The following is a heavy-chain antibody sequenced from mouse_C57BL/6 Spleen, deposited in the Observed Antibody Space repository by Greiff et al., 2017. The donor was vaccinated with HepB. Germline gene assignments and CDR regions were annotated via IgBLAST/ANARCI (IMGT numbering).Heavy chain of an antibody. CDR1: GYTFTSYW. V-gene: IGHV1-72*01. Sequence: QVQLQHPGAELVKPGASVKLSCKASGYTFTSYWMHWVKQRPGRGLEWIGRIDPNSGGTKYNEKFKSKATLTVDKPSSTAYMQLSSLTSEDSAVYYCARSATMVTGGAMDYWGQGTSVTVSS. CDR3: ARSATMVTGGAMDY. CDR2: IDPNSGGT. D-gene: IGHD2-2*01. J-gene: IGHJ4*01.